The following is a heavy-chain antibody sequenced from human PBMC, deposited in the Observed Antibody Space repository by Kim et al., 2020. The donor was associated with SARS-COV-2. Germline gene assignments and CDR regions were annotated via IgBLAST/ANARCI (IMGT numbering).Heavy chain of an antibody. CDR1: GFALSSYW. CDR2: MRWDGTKE. V-gene: IGHV3-7*01. D-gene: IGHD1-1*01. Sequence: GGSLRLSCAASGFALSSYWMTWVRQAPGKGLEWVSNMRWDGTKEDFADSVKGRFSIARDDAQNSLFLQMYGLRVEDTALYSCAKGYNHRDWTRWY. CDR3: AKGYNHRDWTRWY. J-gene: IGHJ2*01.